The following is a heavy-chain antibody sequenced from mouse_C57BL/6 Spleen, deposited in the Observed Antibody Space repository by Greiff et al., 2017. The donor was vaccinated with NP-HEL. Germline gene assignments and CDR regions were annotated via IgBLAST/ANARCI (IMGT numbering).Heavy chain of an antibody. V-gene: IGHV7-3*01. Sequence: EVMLVESGGGLVQPGGSLSLSCAASGFTFTDYYMSWVRQPPGKALEWLGFIRNKANGYTTEYSASVKGRFTTSRDNSQSILYLQMNALRAEDSATYYCASPPRYGGSSSFAYWGQGTLVTVSA. CDR2: IRNKANGYTT. D-gene: IGHD1-1*01. J-gene: IGHJ3*01. CDR3: ASPPRYGGSSSFAY. CDR1: GFTFTDYY.